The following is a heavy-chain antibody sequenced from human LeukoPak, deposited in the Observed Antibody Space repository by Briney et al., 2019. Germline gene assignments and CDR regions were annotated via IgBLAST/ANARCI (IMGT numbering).Heavy chain of an antibody. Sequence: PGGSLRLSCAASGFTFSSYSMNWVRQAPGKGLEWVSSISGSSSYIYYADSVKGRFTISRDDAKNSLYLQMNSLRAEDTAVYYCARDLYDSSGYYYEYDYWAREPWSPSPQ. D-gene: IGHD3-22*01. V-gene: IGHV3-21*01. CDR1: GFTFSSYS. CDR2: ISGSSSYI. J-gene: IGHJ4*02. CDR3: ARDLYDSSGYYYEYDY.